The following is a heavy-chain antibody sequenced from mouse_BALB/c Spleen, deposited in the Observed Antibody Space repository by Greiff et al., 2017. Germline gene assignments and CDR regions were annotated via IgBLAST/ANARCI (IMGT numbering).Heavy chain of an antibody. D-gene: IGHD2-2*01. J-gene: IGHJ3*01. CDR3: ARGDGYDRGGWFAY. CDR2: ISYSGST. V-gene: IGHV3-2*02. Sequence: ESGPGLVKPSQSLSLTCTVTGYSITSDYAWNWIRQFPGNKLEWMGYISYSGSTSYNPSLKSRISITRDTSKNQFFLQLNSVTTEDTATYYCARGDGYDRGGWFAYWGQGTLVTVSA. CDR1: GYSITSDYA.